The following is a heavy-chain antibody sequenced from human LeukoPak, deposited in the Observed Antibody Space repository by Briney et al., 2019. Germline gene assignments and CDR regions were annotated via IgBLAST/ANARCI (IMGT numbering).Heavy chain of an antibody. CDR1: GFTFSSYE. V-gene: IGHV3-48*03. CDR3: ASGSGWYALDY. J-gene: IGHJ4*02. CDR2: ISSSGSTI. D-gene: IGHD6-19*01. Sequence: GGSLRLSCAASGFTFSSYEMNWVRQAPGKGLEWVSYISSSGSTIYYADSVKGRFTISRDNAKNSLYLQMNSLRAEDTAVYYCASGSGWYALDYWGQGTLVTVSS.